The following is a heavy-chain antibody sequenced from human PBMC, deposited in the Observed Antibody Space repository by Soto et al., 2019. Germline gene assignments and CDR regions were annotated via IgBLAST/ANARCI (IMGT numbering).Heavy chain of an antibody. CDR1: GGSISSSSYY. CDR2: IYYSGST. V-gene: IGHV4-39*01. J-gene: IGHJ6*02. D-gene: IGHD3-10*01. CDR3: ARHDLWFGESGGTDV. Sequence: SETLSLTCTVSGGSISSSSYYWGWIRQPPGKGLEWIGSIYYSGSTYYNPSLKSRVTISVDTSKNQFSLKLSSVTAADTAVYYCARHDLWFGESGGTDVWGQGTTVTVSS.